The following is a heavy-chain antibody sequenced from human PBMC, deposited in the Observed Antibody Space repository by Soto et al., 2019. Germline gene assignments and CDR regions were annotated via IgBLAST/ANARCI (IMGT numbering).Heavy chain of an antibody. CDR1: GLTFRNHA. CDR3: VSWVSPHFDY. Sequence: EVQLLESGGGLVQPGGSLGLSCAVSGLTFRNHAMSWVRQAPGKGLEWVSTIAPIGYSTHYAGSVEGRFTISRDDSKSTLDLQMNSLRADDTAVYYCVSWVSPHFDYWGQGTLVSVSS. D-gene: IGHD2-8*01. V-gene: IGHV3-23*01. J-gene: IGHJ4*02. CDR2: IAPIGYST.